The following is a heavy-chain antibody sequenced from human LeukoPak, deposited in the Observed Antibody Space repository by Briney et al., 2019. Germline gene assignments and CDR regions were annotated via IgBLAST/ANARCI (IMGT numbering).Heavy chain of an antibody. CDR2: ISSSSSYI. D-gene: IGHD5-12*01. Sequence: PGGSLRLSCAASGFTFSSYSMNWVRQAPGKGLEWVSSISSSSSYIYYTDSVKGRFTISRDNAKNSLYLQMNSLRAEDTAVYYCARGEATPSHFDYWGQGTLVTVSS. V-gene: IGHV3-21*01. CDR3: ARGEATPSHFDY. J-gene: IGHJ4*02. CDR1: GFTFSSYS.